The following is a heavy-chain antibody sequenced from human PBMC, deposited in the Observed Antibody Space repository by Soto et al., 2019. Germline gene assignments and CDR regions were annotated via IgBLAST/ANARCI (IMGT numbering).Heavy chain of an antibody. V-gene: IGHV1-69*01. J-gene: IGHJ3*01. CDR1: GGIFSSHA. D-gene: IGHD2-21*02. Sequence: QVQLVQSGXEVKKPGSAVKVSCKASGGIFSSHAFSWVRQAPGQGLEWMGGIIPIFGRANYAQKFQGRVTISADESTSKVHMEVNSLRFEDTAVYYCARSLGGDRSGAFDFWGQGTMVTVSS. CDR3: ARSLGGDRSGAFDF. CDR2: IIPIFGRA.